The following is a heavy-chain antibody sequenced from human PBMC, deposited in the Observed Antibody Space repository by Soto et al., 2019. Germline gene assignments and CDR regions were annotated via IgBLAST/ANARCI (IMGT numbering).Heavy chain of an antibody. J-gene: IGHJ6*02. CDR2: IYYSGST. CDR1: GGSISSGGYY. CDR3: ARGMVRGYYYYGMDV. Sequence: QVQLQESGPGLVKPSQTLSLTCTVSGGSISSGGYYWSWIRQHPGKGLEWIGYIYYSGSTYYNPSLKSRVTISVDTSKNQFSRKLSSVTAADTAVYYCARGMVRGYYYYGMDVWGQGTTVTVSS. D-gene: IGHD3-10*01. V-gene: IGHV4-31*03.